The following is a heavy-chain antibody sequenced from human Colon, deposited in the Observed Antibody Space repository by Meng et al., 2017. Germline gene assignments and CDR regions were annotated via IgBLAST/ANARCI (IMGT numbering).Heavy chain of an antibody. CDR1: GGSISTGGYY. D-gene: IGHD1-26*01. V-gene: IGHV4-31*01. CDR3: ARVRRSGDDFDY. CDR2: IYYSGST. Sequence: VAVQGSGPGLVKPSQTLSLTCTVSGGSISTGGYYWSWIRQLPGKGLEWIGYIYYSGSTYYNPSLRSLVSISVDTSKNQFSLRLTSVTAADTAVYYCARVRRSGDDFDYWGQGTLVTVSS. J-gene: IGHJ4*02.